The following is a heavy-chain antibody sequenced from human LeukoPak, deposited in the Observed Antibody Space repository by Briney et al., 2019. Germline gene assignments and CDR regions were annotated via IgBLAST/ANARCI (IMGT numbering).Heavy chain of an antibody. J-gene: IGHJ3*02. D-gene: IGHD3-3*01. V-gene: IGHV3-21*01. CDR1: GFTFSSYS. CDR2: ISSSSSYI. CDR3: AREPSYYDFWSGKGDAFDI. Sequence: GGSLRLSCAASGFTFSSYSMNWVRLAPGKGLEWVSSISSSSSYIYYADSVKGRFTISRDNAKNSLYLQMNSLRAEDTAVYYCAREPSYYDFWSGKGDAFDIWGQGTMVTVSS.